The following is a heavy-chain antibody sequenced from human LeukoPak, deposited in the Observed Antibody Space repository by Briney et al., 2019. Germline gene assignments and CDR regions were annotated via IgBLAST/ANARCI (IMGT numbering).Heavy chain of an antibody. J-gene: IGHJ4*02. CDR3: AKDDAYLQYDD. V-gene: IGHV3-21*04. CDR2: ISSSSSYI. CDR1: GFTFSSYS. D-gene: IGHD5-24*01. Sequence: GGSLRLSCAASGFTFSSYSMNWVRQAPGKGLEWVSSISSSSSYIYYADSVKGRFTVSRDNSKNMVFLQMNSLRAEDTAIYYCAKDDAYLQYDDWGQGTLVTVSS.